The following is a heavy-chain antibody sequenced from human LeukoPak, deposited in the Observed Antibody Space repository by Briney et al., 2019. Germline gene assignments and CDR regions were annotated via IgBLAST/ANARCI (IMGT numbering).Heavy chain of an antibody. J-gene: IGHJ4*02. CDR1: GDTLTSYY. CDR3: ASDCGSYACGDY. V-gene: IGHV1-46*01. Sequence: ASVKGSCKASGDTLTSYYIHWVRQAPGQGLEWMGIINPSGDGTSYAQKFQGRVTMTRDTSISTAYMELSRLRSDDTAVYYCASDCGSYACGDYWGQGTLVTVSS. CDR2: INPSGDGT. D-gene: IGHD1-26*01.